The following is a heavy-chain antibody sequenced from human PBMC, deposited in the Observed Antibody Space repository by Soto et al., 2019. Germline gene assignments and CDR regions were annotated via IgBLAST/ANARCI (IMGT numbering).Heavy chain of an antibody. CDR1: GYTFTSYA. D-gene: IGHD1-7*01. V-gene: IGHV1-3*01. CDR2: INAGNGNT. J-gene: IGHJ6*02. Sequence: SSVKVSCKASGYTFTSYAMHWVRQAPGQRLEWMGWINAGNGNTKYSQKFQGRVTITRDTYASTAYMELSSLRSEDTAVYYCARGGTTAYGMDVWGQGTTVTVSS. CDR3: ARGGTTAYGMDV.